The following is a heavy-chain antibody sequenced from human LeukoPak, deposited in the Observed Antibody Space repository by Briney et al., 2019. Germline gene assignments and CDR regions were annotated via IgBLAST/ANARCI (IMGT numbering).Heavy chain of an antibody. J-gene: IGHJ6*02. D-gene: IGHD2-15*01. CDR3: ARGLVVAVDRGDYYGMDV. V-gene: IGHV4-4*07. CDR1: GGSISSYY. Sequence: PSETLSLTCTVSGGSISSYYWSWIRQPAGKGLEWIGRIYTSGSTNYNPSLKSRVTMSVDTSKNQFSLKLSSVTAADTAVYYCARGLVVAVDRGDYYGMDVWGQGTTVTVSS. CDR2: IYTSGST.